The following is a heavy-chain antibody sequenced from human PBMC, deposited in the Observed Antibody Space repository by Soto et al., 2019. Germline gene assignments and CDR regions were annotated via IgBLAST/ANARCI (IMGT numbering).Heavy chain of an antibody. Sequence: EVQLVDSGGGLVQPGGSLRLSCEASGFNFSSYAMHWVRQAPGKGLEYVSAINSNGGDTYYAKSVRGRFTISRDNSQNMLFLQRGSLRTDDMAVYYWARAGVSGGYDYWGQGTLVTVSS. CDR3: ARAGVSGGYDY. J-gene: IGHJ4*02. CDR1: GFNFSSYA. CDR2: INSNGGDT. V-gene: IGHV3-64*01. D-gene: IGHD6-19*01.